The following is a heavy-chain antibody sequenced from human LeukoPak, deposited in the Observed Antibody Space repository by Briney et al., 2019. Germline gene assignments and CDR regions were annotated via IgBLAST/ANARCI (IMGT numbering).Heavy chain of an antibody. J-gene: IGHJ6*03. V-gene: IGHV4-34*01. D-gene: IGHD3-22*01. CDR2: INPSGST. CDR1: VGSFSGYH. Sequence: PSETLSLTCAVYVGSFSGYHWTWIRQSPGKGLEWIGDINPSGSTYYNPSLKSRLTISVDTSKNQFSLKLRSVTAADTAVYYCARGRHDITMIVVVMTSVSYYLDVWGKGTRVTVS. CDR3: ARGRHDITMIVVVMTSVSYYLDV.